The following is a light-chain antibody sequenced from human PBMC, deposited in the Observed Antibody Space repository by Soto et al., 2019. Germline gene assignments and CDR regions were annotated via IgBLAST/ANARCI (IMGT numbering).Light chain of an antibody. V-gene: IGKV1-5*01. CDR2: DAS. J-gene: IGKJ1*01. CDR3: QHYGT. Sequence: IQMTQSPSTLSSSLGDRVTITCRASQSISSWLAWYQQKPGKAPKLLIYDASSLESGVPSRFSGSGAGTEFTLTIRSLHPDDFATYYCQHYGTFGQGTKWIS. CDR1: QSISSW.